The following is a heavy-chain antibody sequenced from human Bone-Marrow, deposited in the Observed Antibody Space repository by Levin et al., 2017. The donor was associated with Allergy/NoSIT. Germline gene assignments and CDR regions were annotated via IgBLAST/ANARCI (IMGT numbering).Heavy chain of an antibody. D-gene: IGHD6-19*01. CDR2: LSVIFHIT. CDR3: VKDTAYSSGYYGY. J-gene: IGHJ4*02. V-gene: IGHV3-23*01. Sequence: GGSLRLSCASSLFTFIIYSIIFFLHSPVNVLYCFSFLSVIFHITHYSYSVKGRFTISRDNSKNTLYLQMNSLRAEDTAVYHCVKDTAYSSGYYGYWGQGVLVTVSS. CDR1: LFTFIIYS.